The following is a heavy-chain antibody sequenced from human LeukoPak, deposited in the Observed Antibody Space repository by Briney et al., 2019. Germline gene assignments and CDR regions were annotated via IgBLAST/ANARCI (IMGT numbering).Heavy chain of an antibody. V-gene: IGHV1-2*02. CDR3: ARIGSGWYLYYFDY. J-gene: IGHJ4*02. CDR2: INPNSGGT. CDR1: GYTFTGYY. D-gene: IGHD6-19*01. Sequence: GASVKVSCKASGYTFTGYYMHWVRQAPGQGLEWMGWINPNSGGTNYAQKFQGRVTMTRDTSISTAHMELSRLRSDDTAVYYCARIGSGWYLYYFDYWGQGTLVTVSS.